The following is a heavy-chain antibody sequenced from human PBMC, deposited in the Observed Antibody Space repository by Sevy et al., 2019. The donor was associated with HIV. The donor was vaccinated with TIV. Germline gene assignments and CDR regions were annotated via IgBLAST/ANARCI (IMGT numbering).Heavy chain of an antibody. CDR1: GYTFTSYA. V-gene: IGHV1-3*01. J-gene: IGHJ6*02. Sequence: ASVKVSCKASGYTFTSYAMHWVRQAPGQRLEWMGWINAGNGNTKYSQKFQGRVTITRDTSASTAYRELSSLRSEDTAVYYCARDVPYSSSWYRYYYYYGMDVWGQGTTVTVSS. CDR3: ARDVPYSSSWYRYYYYYGMDV. D-gene: IGHD6-13*01. CDR2: INAGNGNT.